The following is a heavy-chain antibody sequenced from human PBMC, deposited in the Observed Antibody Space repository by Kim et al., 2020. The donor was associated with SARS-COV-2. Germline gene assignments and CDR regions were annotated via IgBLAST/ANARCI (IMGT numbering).Heavy chain of an antibody. CDR3: ARDVSVEYGSGSYYNSPAFDY. CDR1: GFTFSSDI. CDR2: ISSSSSYI. Sequence: GGSLRLSCAAAGFTFSSDILNWVRQAAGKGLDWVSSISSSSSYIYNADSVKGRFTISRDNAKNSLYLQMNSLRAEDTAVYYCARDVSVEYGSGSYYNSPAFDYWGQGTLVTVSS. V-gene: IGHV3-21*01. D-gene: IGHD3-10*01. J-gene: IGHJ4*02.